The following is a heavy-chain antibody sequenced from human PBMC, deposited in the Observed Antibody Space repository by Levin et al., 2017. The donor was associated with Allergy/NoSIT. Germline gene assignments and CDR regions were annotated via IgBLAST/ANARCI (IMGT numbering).Heavy chain of an antibody. D-gene: IGHD2/OR15-2a*01. CDR3: ARLYGAHAFDI. Sequence: SVKGRFTISRDNAKNSLYLQMNSLRAEDTAVYYCARLYGAHAFDIWCQGTMVTVSS. V-gene: IGHV3-21*06. J-gene: IGHJ3*02.